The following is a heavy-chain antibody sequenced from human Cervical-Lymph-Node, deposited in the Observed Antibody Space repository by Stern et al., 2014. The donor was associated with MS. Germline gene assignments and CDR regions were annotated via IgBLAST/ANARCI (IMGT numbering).Heavy chain of an antibody. Sequence: VQLVESGAEVRKPASSVKVSCKASGGTLNNYAINWVRQAPGRGLEWMGMIIPMFGMANYAQKFQGRVTITADESTSTAYMELSSLRSEDTAVYFCARDIALNTGFYFDYWGQGTLVTVSS. CDR1: GGTLNNYA. D-gene: IGHD2-8*02. V-gene: IGHV1-69*18. CDR3: ARDIALNTGFYFDY. CDR2: IIPMFGMA. J-gene: IGHJ4*02.